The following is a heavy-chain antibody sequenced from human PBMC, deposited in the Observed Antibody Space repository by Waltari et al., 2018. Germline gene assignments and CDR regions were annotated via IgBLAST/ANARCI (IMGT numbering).Heavy chain of an antibody. CDR3: ARGTIMYSSSWYDY. J-gene: IGHJ4*02. CDR1: GGSISSGSYY. CDR2: IYTSGST. Sequence: QVQLQESGPGLVKPSQTLSLTCTVSGGSISSGSYYWSWIRQPAGKGLEWIGRIYTSGSTNYNPSLKSRGIISVDTSKNQFSLKLSSVTAADTAVYYCARGTIMYSSSWYDYWGQGTLVTVSS. D-gene: IGHD6-13*01. V-gene: IGHV4-61*02.